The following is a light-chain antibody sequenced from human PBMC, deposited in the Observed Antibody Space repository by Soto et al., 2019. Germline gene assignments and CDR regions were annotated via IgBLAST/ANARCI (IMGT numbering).Light chain of an antibody. CDR1: SSDVGSYNL. CDR2: EGS. V-gene: IGLV2-23*01. Sequence: QSALTQPASVSGSPGQSITISCTETSSDVGSYNLVSWYQQHPGKAPKLMIYEGSERPSGVSNRFSGSKSGNTASLTISGLQAEDEADYYCCSYAGSSNVIFGGGTKLTVL. CDR3: CSYAGSSNVI. J-gene: IGLJ2*01.